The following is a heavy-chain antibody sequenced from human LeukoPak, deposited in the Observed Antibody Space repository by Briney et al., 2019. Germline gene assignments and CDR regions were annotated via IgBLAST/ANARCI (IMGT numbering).Heavy chain of an antibody. V-gene: IGHV3-9*01. J-gene: IGHJ4*02. CDR1: GFTFDDYA. Sequence: PGRSLRLSCAASGFTFDDYAMHWVRQAPGKGLEWVSGISWNSGNIGYADSVKGRFTISRDNAKNSLYLQMNSLRAEDTAVYYCARGIVKLKPVDYWGQGTLVTVSS. D-gene: IGHD3-22*01. CDR2: ISWNSGNI. CDR3: ARGIVKLKPVDY.